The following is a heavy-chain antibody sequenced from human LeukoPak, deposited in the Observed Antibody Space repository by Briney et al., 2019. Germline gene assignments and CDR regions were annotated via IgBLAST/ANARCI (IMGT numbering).Heavy chain of an antibody. J-gene: IGHJ4*02. V-gene: IGHV3-74*01. CDR2: INSDGSST. CDR3: AKEAPWGATPDY. CDR1: GFTFSSYW. Sequence: GGSLRLSCAASGFTFSSYWMHWVRQAPGKGLVWVSRINSDGSSTSYADSVKGRFTISRDNAKNTLYLQMNSLRAEDTAVYYCAKEAPWGATPDYWGQGTLVTVSS. D-gene: IGHD1-26*01.